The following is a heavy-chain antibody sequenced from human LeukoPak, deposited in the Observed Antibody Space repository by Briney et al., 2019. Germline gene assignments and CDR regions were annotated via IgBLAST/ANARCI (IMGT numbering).Heavy chain of an antibody. CDR3: ARPLRRGLQAFDF. V-gene: IGHV3-30*03. CDR2: ISSDGSNK. Sequence: GGSLRLSCAASGFTFSSYGMHWVRQAPGKGLGWVAVISSDGSNKYYADSVKGRFTISRDSADNSLYLQMNSLRAEDTAVYYCARPLRRGLQAFDFWGQGTLVTVSS. D-gene: IGHD4-11*01. CDR1: GFTFSSYG. J-gene: IGHJ4*02.